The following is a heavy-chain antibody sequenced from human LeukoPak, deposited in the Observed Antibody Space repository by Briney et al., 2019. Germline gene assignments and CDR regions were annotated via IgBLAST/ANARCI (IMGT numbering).Heavy chain of an antibody. D-gene: IGHD3-22*01. CDR2: INHSGST. Sequence: SSETLSLTCAVYGGSFSGYYWSWIRQPPGKGLEWIGEINHSGSTNYNPSLKSRVTISVDTSKNQFSLKLSSVTAADTAVYYCASYDSSGSYPFDYWGQGTLVTVSS. CDR1: GGSFSGYY. CDR3: ASYDSSGSYPFDY. V-gene: IGHV4-34*01. J-gene: IGHJ4*02.